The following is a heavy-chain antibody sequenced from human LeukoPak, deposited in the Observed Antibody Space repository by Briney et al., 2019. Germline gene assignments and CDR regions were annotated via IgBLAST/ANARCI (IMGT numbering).Heavy chain of an antibody. CDR2: ISGSGGST. J-gene: IGHJ6*04. CDR3: AKAERYFDWFVYYGMDV. Sequence: GGSLRLSCAASGFTFSSYAMSWVRQAPGKGLEWVSAISGSGGSTYHADSVKGRFTISRDNSKNTLYLQMNSLRAEDTAVYYCAKAERYFDWFVYYGMDVWGKGTTVTVSS. V-gene: IGHV3-23*01. CDR1: GFTFSSYA. D-gene: IGHD3-9*01.